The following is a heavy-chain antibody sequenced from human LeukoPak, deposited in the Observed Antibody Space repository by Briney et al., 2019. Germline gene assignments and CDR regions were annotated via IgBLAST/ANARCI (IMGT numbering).Heavy chain of an antibody. CDR3: ARASYGSGDGDYFDY. J-gene: IGHJ4*02. D-gene: IGHD3-10*01. CDR2: IWYDGSNK. Sequence: GGSLRLSCASSGFSFSSYRLHWVRQARGKGLDGVAVIWYDGSNKYFADSVKGRFIISRDNSKNTLYLQMNSLRAEDTAVYYCARASYGSGDGDYFDYWGQGTLVTASS. V-gene: IGHV3-33*01. CDR1: GFSFSSYR.